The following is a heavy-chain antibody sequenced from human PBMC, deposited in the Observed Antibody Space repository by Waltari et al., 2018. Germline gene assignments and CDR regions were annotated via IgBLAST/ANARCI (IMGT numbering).Heavy chain of an antibody. J-gene: IGHJ3*02. CDR3: AKGWSSGWYGLAPGAFDI. Sequence: QVQLVESGGGVVQPGGSLRISCAASGFTFSSYGMHWVRQAQGKGLEWVAFIRYDGSNKYYADSVKGRFTISRDNSKNTLYLQMNSLRAEDTAVYYCAKGWSSGWYGLAPGAFDIWGQGTMVTVSS. V-gene: IGHV3-30*02. CDR1: GFTFSSYG. D-gene: IGHD6-19*01. CDR2: IRYDGSNK.